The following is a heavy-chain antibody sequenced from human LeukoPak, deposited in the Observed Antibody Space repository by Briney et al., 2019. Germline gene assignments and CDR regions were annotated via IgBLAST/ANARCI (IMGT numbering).Heavy chain of an antibody. CDR3: ARRSHSSGWYEDAFDI. D-gene: IGHD6-19*01. J-gene: IGHJ3*02. V-gene: IGHV1-46*01. Sequence: ASVKVSCKAPGYTFTSHYMHWVRQAPGQGLEWMGIINPSGGSTSYAQKFQGRVTMTRDTSTSTVYMELSSLRSEDTAVYYCARRSHSSGWYEDAFDIWGQGTMVTVSS. CDR1: GYTFTSHY. CDR2: INPSGGST.